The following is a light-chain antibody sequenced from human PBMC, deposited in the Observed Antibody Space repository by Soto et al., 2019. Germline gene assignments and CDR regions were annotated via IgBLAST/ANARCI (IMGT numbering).Light chain of an antibody. CDR3: QQYDYYPYT. CDR2: KAS. J-gene: IGKJ2*01. CDR1: QSISSW. V-gene: IGKV1-5*03. Sequence: DIQMTQSPSTLSASVGDRVTITCRASQSISSWLAWYQQKPAEAPKILIYKASSLETGVPSRFSGSGSGTECTLTISSLQPDDFATYYCQQYDYYPYTFGQGTKLEIK.